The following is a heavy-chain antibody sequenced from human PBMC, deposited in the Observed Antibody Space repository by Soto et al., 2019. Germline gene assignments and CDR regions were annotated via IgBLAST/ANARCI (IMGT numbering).Heavy chain of an antibody. D-gene: IGHD5-12*01. J-gene: IGHJ3*02. CDR2: ISWNSGSI. V-gene: IGHV3-9*01. CDR1: GFTFDDYA. CDR3: AKDRQMATIPIKPSPDAFDI. Sequence: PGGFLSLSCAASGFTFDDYAMHWVRQAPGKGLEWVSGISWNSGSIGYADSVKGRFTISRDNAKNSLYLQMNSLRAEDTALYYCAKDRQMATIPIKPSPDAFDIWGQGTMVTVSS.